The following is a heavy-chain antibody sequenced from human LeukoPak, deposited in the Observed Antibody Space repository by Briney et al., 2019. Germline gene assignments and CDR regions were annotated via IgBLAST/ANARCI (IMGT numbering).Heavy chain of an antibody. CDR3: ARPYCNSRSCHDYFDY. CDR2: INPITGGT. J-gene: IGHJ4*02. Sequence: ASVKVSCKASGYTFTGCYLHWVRQAPGQGLEWMGWINPITGGTNYAQRFQGRVTMTRDTSISTVYMELSRLRSDDTAVYYCARPYCNSRSCHDYFDYWGQGTLVTVSS. CDR1: GYTFTGCY. D-gene: IGHD2/OR15-2a*01. V-gene: IGHV1-2*02.